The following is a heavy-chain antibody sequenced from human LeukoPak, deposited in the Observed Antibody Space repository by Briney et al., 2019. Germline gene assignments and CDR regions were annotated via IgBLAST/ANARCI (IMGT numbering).Heavy chain of an antibody. Sequence: PGGSLRLSCAASGFTFSSYAMSWVRQAPGKGLEWVANIKQDGSEKYYVDSVKGRFTISRDNAKNSLYLQMNSLRAEDTAVYYCARDRRIAARRGYAFDIWGQGTMVTVSS. D-gene: IGHD6-6*01. CDR3: ARDRRIAARRGYAFDI. CDR2: IKQDGSEK. J-gene: IGHJ3*02. V-gene: IGHV3-7*01. CDR1: GFTFSSYA.